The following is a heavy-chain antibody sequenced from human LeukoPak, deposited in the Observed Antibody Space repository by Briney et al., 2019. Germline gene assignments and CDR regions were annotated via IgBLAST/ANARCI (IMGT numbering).Heavy chain of an antibody. J-gene: IGHJ6*02. CDR2: IWYDGSNK. CDR1: GFTFSSYG. V-gene: IGHV3-30*02. D-gene: IGHD3-3*01. Sequence: HPGGSLRLSCAASGFTFSSYGMHWVRQAPGKGLEWVAVIWYDGSNKYYADSVKGRFTISRDNSKNTLYLQMNSLRAEDTAVYYCAKDHRRITIFGVVIPSGNYYYYGMDVWGQGTTVTVSS. CDR3: AKDHRRITIFGVVIPSGNYYYYGMDV.